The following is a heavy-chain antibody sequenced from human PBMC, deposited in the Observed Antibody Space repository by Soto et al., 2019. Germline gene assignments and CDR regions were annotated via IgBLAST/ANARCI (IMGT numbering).Heavy chain of an antibody. D-gene: IGHD6-13*01. Sequence: GGSLRLSCAASGFTVSSNYMSWVRQAPGKGLEWVSVIYSGGSTYYADSVKGRFTISRHNSKNTLYLQMNSLRAEDTAVYYCARGGEQQLIDAFDIWGQGTMVTVSS. V-gene: IGHV3-53*04. CDR3: ARGGEQQLIDAFDI. J-gene: IGHJ3*02. CDR1: GFTVSSNY. CDR2: IYSGGST.